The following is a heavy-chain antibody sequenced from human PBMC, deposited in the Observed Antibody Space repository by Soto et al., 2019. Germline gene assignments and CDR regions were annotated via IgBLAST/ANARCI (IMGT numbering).Heavy chain of an antibody. CDR1: SGPTSSHN. D-gene: IGHD1-1*01. J-gene: IGHJ6*02. CDR3: VRQGIGNLRGLVEV. CDR2: VYSTGGT. V-gene: IGHV4-59*08. Sequence: QVQLQQSGPGLVKPSETLSLTCSVSSGPTSSHNWGWIRQPPGRGLEWIGYVYSTGGTSYNPSLNRRVTISADTSTNHISLSLTSVTAADTAVYYCVRQGIGNLRGLVEVWGQGTTVRVSS.